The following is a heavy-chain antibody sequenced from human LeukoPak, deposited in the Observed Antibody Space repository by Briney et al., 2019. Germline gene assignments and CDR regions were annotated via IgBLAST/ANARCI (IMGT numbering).Heavy chain of an antibody. CDR2: IRYDGSNK. Sequence: HPGGSLRLSCVASGFTFSNYGLHWVRQAPGKGLEWVALIRYDGSNKYYEDSVKGRFTISRDNYKSTLYLEMNSLRVEDTAVYYCAKEGGFRALDYWGQGTLVTVSS. J-gene: IGHJ4*02. CDR3: AKEGGFRALDY. V-gene: IGHV3-30*02. D-gene: IGHD3-10*01. CDR1: GFTFSNYG.